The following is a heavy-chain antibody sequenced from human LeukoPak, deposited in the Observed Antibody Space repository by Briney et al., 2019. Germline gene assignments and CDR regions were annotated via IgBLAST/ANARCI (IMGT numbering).Heavy chain of an antibody. Sequence: PSETLSLTCTVSGGSISGYYWSWIRQPPGKGPEWIGYIYYSGSTNYNPSLKSRVTISVDTSKNQFSLKMNSVTAADTAVYYCARLASCGWSHGDYWGRGTLVTVSS. V-gene: IGHV4-59*08. D-gene: IGHD6-19*01. J-gene: IGHJ4*02. CDR3: ARLASCGWSHGDY. CDR2: IYYSGST. CDR1: GGSISGYY.